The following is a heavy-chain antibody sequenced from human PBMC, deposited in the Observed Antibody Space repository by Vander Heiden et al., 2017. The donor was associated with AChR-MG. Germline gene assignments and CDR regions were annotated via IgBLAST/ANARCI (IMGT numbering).Heavy chain of an antibody. V-gene: IGHV4-39*01. CDR2: IYYSGST. CDR1: GGSISSSSYY. D-gene: IGHD3-22*01. CDR3: ARHRPTYHTYYYDSSGHRGDWFDP. Sequence: QLQLQESGPGLVKPSETLSLTCTVSGGSISSSSYYWGWIRQPPGKGLEWIGSIYYSGSTYYNPSLKSRVTISVDTSKNQFSLKLSSVTAADTAVYYCARHRPTYHTYYYDSSGHRGDWFDPWGQGTLVTVSS. J-gene: IGHJ5*02.